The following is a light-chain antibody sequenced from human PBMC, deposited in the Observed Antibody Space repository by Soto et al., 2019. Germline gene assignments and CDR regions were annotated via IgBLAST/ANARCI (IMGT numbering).Light chain of an antibody. Sequence: IQLTQSPSSLSASVGDRVAITCRASQGIARYVAWYQQKPGKAPKLLIYLASILQRGVPSRFSGSGSGTDFTLTIGSLQPEDSASYYCQYLNSFPLTFGGGTKVDIK. CDR2: LAS. CDR1: QGIARY. J-gene: IGKJ4*01. CDR3: QYLNSFPLT. V-gene: IGKV1-9*01.